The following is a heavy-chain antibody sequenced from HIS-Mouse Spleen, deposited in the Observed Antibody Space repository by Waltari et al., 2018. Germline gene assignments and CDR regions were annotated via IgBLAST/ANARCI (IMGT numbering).Heavy chain of an antibody. CDR2: IYYSGST. V-gene: IGHV4-39*07. D-gene: IGHD6-13*01. Sequence: QLQLQESGPGLVKPSETLSLTCTVFGGSISSSSYYWGWIRQPPGKGLEMIGSIYYSGSTYYNPSLKIRVTISVDTSKNQFSLKLSSVTAADTAVYYCAREIPYSSSWYDWYFDLWGRGTLVTVSS. J-gene: IGHJ2*01. CDR3: AREIPYSSSWYDWYFDL. CDR1: GGSISSSSYY.